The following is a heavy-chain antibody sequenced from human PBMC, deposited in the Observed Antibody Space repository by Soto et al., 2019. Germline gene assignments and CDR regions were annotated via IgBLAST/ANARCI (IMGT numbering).Heavy chain of an antibody. Sequence: EVQLLESGGGLVQPGGSLRLSCAAAGFTFSIYAMSWVRQAPGKGLEWVSAISGSGGSTYYADSVKGRFTISRDNSKNTLYLQMHSLRADDTAVCYCAKATRGVAATLIRDYWGQGTLVTVSS. CDR1: GFTFSIYA. D-gene: IGHD6-13*01. CDR2: ISGSGGST. CDR3: AKATRGVAATLIRDY. V-gene: IGHV3-23*01. J-gene: IGHJ4*02.